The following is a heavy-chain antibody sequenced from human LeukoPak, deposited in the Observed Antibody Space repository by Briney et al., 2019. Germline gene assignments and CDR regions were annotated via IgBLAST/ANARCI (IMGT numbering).Heavy chain of an antibody. Sequence: GGSLRLSCAASGFTFSSYGMHWVRQAPGKGLEWVAFIRYDGSNKYYADSVKGRFTISRDNSKNTLYLQMNSLRAEDTAVYYRAKGEMAARTYFDYWGQGTLVTVSS. CDR3: AKGEMAARTYFDY. V-gene: IGHV3-30*02. J-gene: IGHJ4*02. D-gene: IGHD6-6*01. CDR1: GFTFSSYG. CDR2: IRYDGSNK.